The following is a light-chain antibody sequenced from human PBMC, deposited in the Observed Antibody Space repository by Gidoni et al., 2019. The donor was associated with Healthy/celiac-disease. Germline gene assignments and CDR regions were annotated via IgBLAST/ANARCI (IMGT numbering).Light chain of an antibody. CDR1: QSISSY. J-gene: IGKJ2*01. CDR2: AAS. Sequence: DIQMTQSPSSLSASVGDRVTITCRASQSISSYLNWYQQKPGKAPKLLIYAASSLQSGVPSSFSGSGSGTDFTLTISSLQPEDFATYYCQQSYSTPHTFXXXTKLEIK. V-gene: IGKV1-39*01. CDR3: QQSYSTPHT.